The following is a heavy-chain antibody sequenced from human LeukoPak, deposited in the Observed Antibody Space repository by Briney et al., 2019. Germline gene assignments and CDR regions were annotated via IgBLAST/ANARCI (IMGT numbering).Heavy chain of an antibody. J-gene: IGHJ6*02. Sequence: GGSLRLSCATSGFTFDDYAMHRVRQAPGKGLEWVSLISGDGGSTYYADSVKGRFTISRDNSKNSLYLQMNSLRTEDTALYYCAKDMIPYYYGSGSFSYYYYYGMDVWGQGTTVTVSS. D-gene: IGHD3-10*01. CDR1: GFTFDDYA. CDR3: AKDMIPYYYGSGSFSYYYYYGMDV. V-gene: IGHV3-43*02. CDR2: ISGDGGST.